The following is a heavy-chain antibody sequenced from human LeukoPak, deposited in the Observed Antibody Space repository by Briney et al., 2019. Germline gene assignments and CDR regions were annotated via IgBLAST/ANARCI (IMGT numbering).Heavy chain of an antibody. J-gene: IGHJ4*02. Sequence: PGGSLRLSCAASGFTFSSYGMHWVRQAPGKGLEWVAVISYDGSNKYYADSVKGRFTISRDNSKNTLYLQMNSLRAEDTAVYYCAKDAKVFFFMLSYWGQGTLVTVSS. CDR2: ISYDGSNK. CDR1: GFTFSSYG. V-gene: IGHV3-30*18. D-gene: IGHD2/OR15-2a*01. CDR3: AKDAKVFFFMLSY.